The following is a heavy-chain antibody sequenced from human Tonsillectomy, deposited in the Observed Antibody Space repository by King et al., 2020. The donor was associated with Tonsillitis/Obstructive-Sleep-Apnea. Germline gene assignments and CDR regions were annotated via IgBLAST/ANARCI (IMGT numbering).Heavy chain of an antibody. Sequence: EVQLVESGGGLVQPGGSRGLSCAASGFTFSSYEMNWVRQAPGKGLEWVSYISSNGSTIYYADSVKGRFTISRDNAKNSLYLQMNSLRAEDTAVYYCARDGEYSGYVHWGQGTLVTVSS. CDR3: ARDGEYSGYVH. CDR1: GFTFSSYE. D-gene: IGHD5-12*01. J-gene: IGHJ4*02. V-gene: IGHV3-48*03. CDR2: ISSNGSTI.